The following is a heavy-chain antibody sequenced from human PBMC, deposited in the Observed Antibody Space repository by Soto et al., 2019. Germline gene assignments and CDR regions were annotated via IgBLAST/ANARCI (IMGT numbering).Heavy chain of an antibody. CDR3: ARDYYDSSGYYYEYYFDY. J-gene: IGHJ4*02. V-gene: IGHV4-34*01. Sequence: SETLSLTCAVYGGSFSGYYWSWIRQPPGKGLEWIGEINHSGSTNYNPSLKSRVTISVDTSKNQFSLKLSSVTAADTAVYYCARDYYDSSGYYYEYYFDYWGQGTLVTVSS. CDR2: INHSGST. CDR1: GGSFSGYY. D-gene: IGHD3-22*01.